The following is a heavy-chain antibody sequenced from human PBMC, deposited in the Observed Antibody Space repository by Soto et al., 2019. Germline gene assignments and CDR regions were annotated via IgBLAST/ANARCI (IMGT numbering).Heavy chain of an antibody. CDR1: GGSISSGGYS. Sequence: PSETLSLTCAVSGGSISSGGYSWSWIRQPPGKGLEWIGYIYHSGSTYYNPSLKSRVTISMDTSKNQFSLKLNSVTTADTAVYKCARGHDANNDWGQGTLVTVSS. CDR3: ARGHDANND. J-gene: IGHJ4*02. V-gene: IGHV4-30-2*01. CDR2: IYHSGST. D-gene: IGHD2-8*01.